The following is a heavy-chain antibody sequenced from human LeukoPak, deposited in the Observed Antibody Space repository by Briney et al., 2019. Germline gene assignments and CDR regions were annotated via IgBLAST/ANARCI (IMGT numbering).Heavy chain of an antibody. CDR2: IYPGDSDT. V-gene: IGHV5-51*01. CDR1: GYSFISYW. CDR3: ARGQVTMVRGVTISPDY. D-gene: IGHD3-10*01. J-gene: IGHJ4*02. Sequence: GESLKISCKGSGYSFISYWIGWVRQMPGKGLEWMGIIYPGDSDTRYSPSFQGQVTISADKSISTAYLQWSSLKASDTAMHYCARGQVTMVRGVTISPDYWGQGTLVTVSS.